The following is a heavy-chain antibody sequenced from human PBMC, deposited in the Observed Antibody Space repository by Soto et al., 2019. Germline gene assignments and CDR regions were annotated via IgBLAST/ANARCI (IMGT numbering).Heavy chain of an antibody. CDR2: FNPSGGST. J-gene: IGHJ4*02. CDR1: GYTFTSYY. D-gene: IGHD3-22*01. Sequence: ASVKVSCKASGYTFTSYYMHWVRQAPGQGLEWMGKFNPSGGSTSYAQKFQGRVAMTRDTSTSTVYMELSSLRSEDTAVYYCAREAVEIGYYYYSSGLGAGYFDYWGQGTLVTVSS. V-gene: IGHV1-46*01. CDR3: AREAVEIGYYYYSSGLGAGYFDY.